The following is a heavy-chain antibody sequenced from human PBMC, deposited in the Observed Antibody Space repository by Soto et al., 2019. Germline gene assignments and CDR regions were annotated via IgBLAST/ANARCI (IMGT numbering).Heavy chain of an antibody. J-gene: IGHJ6*02. CDR1: GGTFSSYA. CDR2: IIPIFGTA. D-gene: IGHD4-17*01. Sequence: QVQLVQSGAEVKKPGSSVKVSCKASGGTFSSYAISWVRQAPGQGLEWMGGIIPIFGTANYAQKFQGRVRSTADESTSTAYMELSSLRSEDTAVYYCARGGSAWSTTVVNFYYYYGMDVWGQGTTVTVSS. V-gene: IGHV1-69*01. CDR3: ARGGSAWSTTVVNFYYYYGMDV.